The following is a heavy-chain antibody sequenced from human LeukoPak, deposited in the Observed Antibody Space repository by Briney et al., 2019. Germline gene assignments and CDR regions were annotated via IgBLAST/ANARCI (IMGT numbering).Heavy chain of an antibody. D-gene: IGHD3-9*01. Sequence: GASVKVFCKASGYTFTGYYMHWVRQAPGQGLEWMGWINPNSGGTNYAQKFQGRVTMTRDTSISTAYMELSRLRSDDTAVYYCARPDRLLRYFDWACPYWGQGTLVTVSS. CDR1: GYTFTGYY. CDR2: INPNSGGT. J-gene: IGHJ4*02. V-gene: IGHV1-2*02. CDR3: ARPDRLLRYFDWACPY.